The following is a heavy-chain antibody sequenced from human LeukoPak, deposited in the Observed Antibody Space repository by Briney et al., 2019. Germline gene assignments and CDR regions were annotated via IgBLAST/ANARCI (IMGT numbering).Heavy chain of an antibody. Sequence: GTSLRLSCAASGFTFSSHGMHWVRQVPGKGLEWLALIWYDASKKYYADSVKGRFTISRDNSKNTLYLQMNSLRAEDTAVYYCAKDEDSSSTAKVHFDYWGQGTLVTVSS. CDR1: GFTFSSHG. D-gene: IGHD6-6*01. CDR2: IWYDASKK. V-gene: IGHV3-33*06. J-gene: IGHJ4*02. CDR3: AKDEDSSSTAKVHFDY.